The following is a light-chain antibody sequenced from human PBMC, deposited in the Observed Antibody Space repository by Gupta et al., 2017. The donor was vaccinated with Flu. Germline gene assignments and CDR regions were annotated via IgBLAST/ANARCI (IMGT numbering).Light chain of an antibody. Sequence: LGERATINCKSSQSVLYSSNNKNYLAWYQQKPGQPPKLLIYWAPTRESGVPDRFSGSGSGTDFTLTISSLQAEDVAVYYCQQYYSTPPITFGQGTRLEIK. V-gene: IGKV4-1*01. J-gene: IGKJ5*01. CDR1: QSVLYSSNNKNY. CDR2: WAP. CDR3: QQYYSTPPIT.